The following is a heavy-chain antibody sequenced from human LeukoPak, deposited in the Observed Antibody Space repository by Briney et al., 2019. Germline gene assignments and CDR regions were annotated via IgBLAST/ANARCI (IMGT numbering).Heavy chain of an antibody. Sequence: GGSLRLSCAASGFTFSSYSMNWVRQAPGRGLEWVSYISSSSSTIYYADSVKGRFTISRDNAKNSLYLQMNSLRAEDTAVYYCARDGAPYGSGSYYWFDPWGQGTLVTVSS. J-gene: IGHJ5*02. CDR3: ARDGAPYGSGSYYWFDP. D-gene: IGHD3-10*01. V-gene: IGHV3-48*01. CDR1: GFTFSSYS. CDR2: ISSSSSTI.